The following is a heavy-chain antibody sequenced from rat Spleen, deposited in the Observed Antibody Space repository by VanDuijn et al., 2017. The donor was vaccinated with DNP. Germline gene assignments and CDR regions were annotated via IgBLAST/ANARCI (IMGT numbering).Heavy chain of an antibody. V-gene: IGHV5-25*01. Sequence: EVQLVESGGGLVQPGRSLKLSCAASGFTFSDYNMAWVRQAPKKGLEWVASISPSGHRDSVKGRFTISRDNAKSTLYLQMDSLRSEDTATYYCATSPGPNWFAYWGQGTLVTVSS. CDR3: ATSPGPNWFAY. CDR1: GFTFSDYN. J-gene: IGHJ3*01. D-gene: IGHD1-4*01. CDR2: ISPSG.